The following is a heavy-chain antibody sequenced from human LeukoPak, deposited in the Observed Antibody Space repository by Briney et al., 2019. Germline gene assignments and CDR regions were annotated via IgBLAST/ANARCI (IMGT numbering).Heavy chain of an antibody. Sequence: PSETLSLTCAVYGGSFSGYYWSWIRQPPGKGLEWIGEINHSGSTNYNPSLKSRVTISVDTSKNQFSLKLSSVTAADTAVYYCARHPPIFYDSSGYYSPSALDYWGQGTLVTVSS. CDR3: ARHPPIFYDSSGYYSPSALDY. V-gene: IGHV4-34*01. CDR1: GGSFSGYY. D-gene: IGHD3-22*01. J-gene: IGHJ4*02. CDR2: INHSGST.